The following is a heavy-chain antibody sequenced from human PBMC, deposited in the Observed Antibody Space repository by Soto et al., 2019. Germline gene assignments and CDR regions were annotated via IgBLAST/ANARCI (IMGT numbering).Heavy chain of an antibody. CDR3: ARGNPFNYAGFDV. CDR2: MNAKSGDT. V-gene: IGHV1-8*01. D-gene: IGHD3-16*01. CDR1: GYTFSDFD. Sequence: QAHLEQSGAEVKRPGASVKVSCKASGYTFSDFDINWLRQASGQGPEWMGWMNAKSGDTFFAQRFQGKFNMTWDTSLSTANRDVGSLTSDDTAMYYCARGNPFNYAGFDVWGQGTTVAVSS. J-gene: IGHJ6*02.